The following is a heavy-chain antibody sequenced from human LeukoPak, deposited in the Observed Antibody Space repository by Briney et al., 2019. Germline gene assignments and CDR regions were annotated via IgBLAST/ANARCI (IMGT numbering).Heavy chain of an antibody. Sequence: PGGSLRLSCEASGFTFGDYAMIWFRQDPGKGLEWVSSIGGRNTPTYYADSVKGRFTISRDNSKNTLYLQMNSLRAEDTAVYYCANHPGDYWGQGTLVTVSS. CDR2: IGGRNTPT. CDR1: GFTFGDYA. V-gene: IGHV3-23*01. J-gene: IGHJ4*02. CDR3: ANHPGDY.